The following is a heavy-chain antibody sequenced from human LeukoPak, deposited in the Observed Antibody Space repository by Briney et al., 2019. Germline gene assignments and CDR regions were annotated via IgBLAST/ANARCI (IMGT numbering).Heavy chain of an antibody. CDR3: AGDVMSTALDAFDV. Sequence: SETLSLTCTVFGGSISNYYWSWIRQPPGKGLEWIGYIYHTGSTSYNPSLKSRVTISVDTSKNQFSLQLRSVTAADTAVYYCAGDVMSTALDAFDVWGQGTMVTVSS. CDR2: IYHTGST. CDR1: GGSISNYY. V-gene: IGHV4-59*01. J-gene: IGHJ3*01. D-gene: IGHD1-1*01.